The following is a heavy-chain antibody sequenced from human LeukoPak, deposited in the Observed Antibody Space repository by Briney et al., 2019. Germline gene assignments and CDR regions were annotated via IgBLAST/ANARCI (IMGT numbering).Heavy chain of an antibody. CDR2: ISADGDST. Sequence: GGSLRLSCAAAGFSFDDYAMYWVRQAPGKGLQWVSVISADGDSTYYADSVTSRFTISRDNSKNSLYLQMNSLRSEDTAFYYCAKDQAPYYYATTGYPDYWGQGTLVTVSS. CDR1: GFSFDDYA. D-gene: IGHD3-22*01. CDR3: AKDQAPYYYATTGYPDY. V-gene: IGHV3-43*02. J-gene: IGHJ4*02.